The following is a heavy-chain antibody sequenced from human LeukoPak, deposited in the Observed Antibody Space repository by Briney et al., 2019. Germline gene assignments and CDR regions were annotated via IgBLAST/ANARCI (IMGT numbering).Heavy chain of an antibody. CDR3: ARTTYYYDSSGYYRYAFDI. V-gene: IGHV1-69*13. CDR2: IIPIFGTA. Sequence: ASVKVSCKASGGTFSSYAISWVRQAPGQGLEWMGRIIPIFGTANYAQKFQGRVTITADESTSPAYMELSSLRSEDTAVYYCARTTYYYDSSGYYRYAFDIWGQGTMVTVSS. J-gene: IGHJ3*02. CDR1: GGTFSSYA. D-gene: IGHD3-22*01.